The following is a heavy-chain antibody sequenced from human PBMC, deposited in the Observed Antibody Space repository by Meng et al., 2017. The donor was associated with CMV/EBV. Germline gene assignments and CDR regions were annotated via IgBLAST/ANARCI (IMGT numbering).Heavy chain of an antibody. CDR3: ARDPYCSSTSCYTGTPLNYGMDV. D-gene: IGHD2-2*02. V-gene: IGHV1-46*01. Sequence: ASVKVSCKASGYTFTSYGISWVRQAPGQGLEWMGIINPSGGSTSYAQKFQGRVTMTRDTSTSTVYMELSSLRSEDTAVYYCARDPYCSSTSCYTGTPLNYGMDVWGQGTTVTVSS. CDR1: GYTFTSYG. J-gene: IGHJ6*02. CDR2: INPSGGST.